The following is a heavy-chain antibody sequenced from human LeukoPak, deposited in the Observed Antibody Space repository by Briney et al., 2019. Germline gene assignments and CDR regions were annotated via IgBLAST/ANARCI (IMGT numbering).Heavy chain of an antibody. V-gene: IGHV4-31*03. D-gene: IGHD4-23*01. CDR2: ISNSGST. CDR3: ARTTVVAKYFDY. J-gene: IGHJ4*02. Sequence: SQTLSLTCTVSGGSINSGGYYWSWIRQHPGKGLEWIRYISNSGSTYYHPSLRSRLSISVDTSKNQFSLKLSSVTAADTAVYYCARTTVVAKYFDYWGQGTLVTVSS. CDR1: GGSINSGGYY.